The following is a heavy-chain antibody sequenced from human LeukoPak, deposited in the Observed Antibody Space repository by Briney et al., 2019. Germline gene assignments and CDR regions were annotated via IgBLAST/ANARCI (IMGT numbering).Heavy chain of an antibody. CDR3: APSGSYRYYFDY. CDR1: GFTLNTYS. D-gene: IGHD1-26*01. J-gene: IGHJ4*02. V-gene: IGHV3-21*04. CDR2: ISSTGSDM. Sequence: PGGSLRLSCAASGFTLNTYSMNWVRQAPGKGLEWVSSISSTGSDMYYVDSVKGRFTISRDNAKNTLYLQMNSLRAEDTAVYYCAPSGSYRYYFDYWGQGTLVTVSS.